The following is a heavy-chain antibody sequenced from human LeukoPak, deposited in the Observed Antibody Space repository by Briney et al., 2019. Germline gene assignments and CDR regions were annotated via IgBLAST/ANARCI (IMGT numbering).Heavy chain of an antibody. CDR1: GGSFSGYY. CDR3: ARGRKGIYYGSGSQNYGMDV. V-gene: IGHV4-34*01. CDR2: INHSGST. D-gene: IGHD3-10*01. Sequence: SETLSLTCAVYGGSFSGYYWSWIRQPPGKGLEWIGEINHSGSTNYNPSLKGRVTISVDTSKNQFSLKLSSVTAAVTAVYYCARGRKGIYYGSGSQNYGMDVWGKGTTVTVSS. J-gene: IGHJ6*04.